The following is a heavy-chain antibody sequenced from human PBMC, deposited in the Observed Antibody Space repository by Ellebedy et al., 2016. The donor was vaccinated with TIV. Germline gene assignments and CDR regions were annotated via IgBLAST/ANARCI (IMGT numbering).Heavy chain of an antibody. CDR1: GYTFTSYA. Sequence: ASVKVSCXASGYTFTSYAMHWVRQAPGQRLEWMGWINAGNGNTKYSQKFQGRVTITRDTSASTAYMELSSLRSEDTAVYYCARAQVPYGDYPGHYYGMDVWGQGTTVTVSS. D-gene: IGHD4-17*01. CDR3: ARAQVPYGDYPGHYYGMDV. CDR2: INAGNGNT. V-gene: IGHV1-3*01. J-gene: IGHJ6*02.